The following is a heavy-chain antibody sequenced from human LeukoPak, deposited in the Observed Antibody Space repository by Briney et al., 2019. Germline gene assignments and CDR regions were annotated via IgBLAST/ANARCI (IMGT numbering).Heavy chain of an antibody. CDR3: ARDGWVSSLDY. D-gene: IGHD6-6*01. CDR2: ISSSSSYI. CDR1: GFTFRIYS. J-gene: IGHJ4*02. Sequence: GGSLRLSCAASGFTFRIYSMNWVRQAPGKGLEWVSSISSSSSYIYYADSVKGRFSVSRDNAKNSLYLQMNRLRAEDTAVYYCARDGWVSSLDYWGQGTLVTVSS. V-gene: IGHV3-21*01.